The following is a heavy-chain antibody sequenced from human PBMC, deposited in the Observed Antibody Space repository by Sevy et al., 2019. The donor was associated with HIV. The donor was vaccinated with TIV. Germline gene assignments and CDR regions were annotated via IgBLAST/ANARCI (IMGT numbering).Heavy chain of an antibody. J-gene: IGHJ3*02. D-gene: IGHD3-16*02. Sequence: SETLSLTCAVYGGSFSGYYWSWIRQPPGKGLEWIGEINHSGSTNYNPSLKSRVTISVDTSKNQFSMKLSSVTAADTAVYYCARRSPYVWGSYRRGAFDIWGQGRMVTVSS. CDR3: ARRSPYVWGSYRRGAFDI. CDR1: GGSFSGYY. V-gene: IGHV4-34*01. CDR2: INHSGST.